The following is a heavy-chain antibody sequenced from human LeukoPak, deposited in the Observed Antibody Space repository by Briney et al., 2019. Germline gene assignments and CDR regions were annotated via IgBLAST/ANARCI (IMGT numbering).Heavy chain of an antibody. D-gene: IGHD6-25*01. J-gene: IGHJ4*02. CDR1: GFTFCSYA. V-gene: IGHV3-23*01. CDR2: ISGSGGGT. Sequence: AGGSLRLSCAASGFTFCSYAMSWVRQAPGKGLEWVSGISGSGGGTDYVDSVKGRFTISRDNSKNTVNLQMNSLRVEDTAVYFCAKSIAAAGRGFDYWGQGTPVTVSS. CDR3: AKSIAAAGRGFDY.